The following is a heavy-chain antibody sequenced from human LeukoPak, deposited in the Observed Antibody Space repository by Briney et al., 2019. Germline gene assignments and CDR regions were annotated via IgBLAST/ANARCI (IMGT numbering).Heavy chain of an antibody. CDR3: ARQVRDSSPGLYFDY. CDR1: GGSISSYY. Sequence: SETLPLTCTVSGGSISSYYWSWIRQPPGKGLEWIGYIYYSGSTYYNPSLKSRVTISVDTSKNQFSLKLSSVTAADTAVYYCARQVRDSSPGLYFDYWGQGTLVTVSS. CDR2: IYYSGST. J-gene: IGHJ4*02. D-gene: IGHD3-22*01. V-gene: IGHV4-59*08.